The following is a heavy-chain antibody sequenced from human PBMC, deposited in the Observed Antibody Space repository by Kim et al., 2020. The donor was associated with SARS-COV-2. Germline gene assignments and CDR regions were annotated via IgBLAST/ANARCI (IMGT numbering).Heavy chain of an antibody. D-gene: IGHD5-18*01. CDR2: INPNSDST. Sequence: ASVKVSCKASGYTFTSYDINWVRQAPGQGLEWMGWINPNSDSTDYAQKFQGRVTITRDTSISTAYMELSRLRYDDTAVYYLAGGQAMGADYVAFCRQGTL. CDR3: AGGQAMGADYVAF. V-gene: IGHV1-2*02. CDR1: GYTFTSYD. J-gene: IGHJ4*03.